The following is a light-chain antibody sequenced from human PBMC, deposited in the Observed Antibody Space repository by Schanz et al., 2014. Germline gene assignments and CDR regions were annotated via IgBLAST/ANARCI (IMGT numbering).Light chain of an antibody. V-gene: IGKV3-15*01. CDR3: QQYYTYLT. Sequence: ETVMTQSPATLSVSPGDRATLSCRASESVNVNLAWYQQKPGQAPRLLIYNSTTRATDIPARFSGGGSGTEFTLTISTLQSEDFAVYYCQQYYTYLTFGGGTKVEI. J-gene: IGKJ4*01. CDR1: ESVNVN. CDR2: NST.